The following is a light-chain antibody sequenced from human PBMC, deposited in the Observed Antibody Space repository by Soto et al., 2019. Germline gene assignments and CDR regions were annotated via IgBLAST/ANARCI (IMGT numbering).Light chain of an antibody. CDR1: QSVSSN. V-gene: IGKV3-15*01. J-gene: IGKJ1*01. CDR2: GAS. CDR3: QQYNNWPRT. Sequence: EIVMTQSPATLSVSPGERATLSCRASQSVSSNLAWYQQKPGQAPRLLIYGASTRATGIPARFSGSGSGTEFTLTIGSLPSEDFAVYYCQQYNNWPRTFGQGTKVEIK.